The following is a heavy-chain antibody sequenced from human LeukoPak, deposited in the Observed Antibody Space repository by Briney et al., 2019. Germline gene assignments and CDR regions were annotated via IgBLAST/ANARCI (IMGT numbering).Heavy chain of an antibody. V-gene: IGHV3-23*01. D-gene: IGHD1-26*01. CDR1: GFTFSNSA. CDR3: TKGGSYGPLDY. Sequence: GGSLRLSCAVSGFTFSNSAMTWVRRAPGKGLEWVAAISDSGGDTIYTDSVKDRFTISRDNSKNTLYLQMNSLRADDTAVYYCTKGGSYGPLDYWGPGNLGHRLL. CDR2: ISDSGGDT. J-gene: IGHJ4*02.